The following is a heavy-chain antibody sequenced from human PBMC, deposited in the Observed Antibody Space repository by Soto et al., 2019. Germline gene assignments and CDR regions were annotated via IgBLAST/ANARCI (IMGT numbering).Heavy chain of an antibody. CDR2: MNPNSGNT. J-gene: IGHJ4*02. V-gene: IGHV1-8*01. D-gene: IGHD3-16*01. CDR1: GYTFTSYD. Sequence: QVQLVQSGAEGKKPGASVKVSCKASGYTFTSYDINWVRQATGQGLEWMGWMNPNSGNTGYAQKCQGRLPMTRTTSRSTAYMELSSLRAEDTAVYYFARTLYGAHVYYWGQGTLVPVSS. CDR3: ARTLYGAHVYY.